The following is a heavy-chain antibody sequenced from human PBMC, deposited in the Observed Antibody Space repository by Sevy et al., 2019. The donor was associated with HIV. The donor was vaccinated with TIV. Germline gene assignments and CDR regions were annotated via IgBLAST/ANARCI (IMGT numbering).Heavy chain of an antibody. J-gene: IGHJ3*02. Sequence: GGSLRLSCAASGFTFSSYAMSWVRQAPGKGLEWVSAISGSGGSTYYADSVKGRFTISRDNSKNTLYLQMNSLRAEDTAIYYCAKDLKDYDSSGYDAFDIWGQGTMVTVS. CDR1: GFTFSSYA. V-gene: IGHV3-23*01. CDR3: AKDLKDYDSSGYDAFDI. CDR2: ISGSGGST. D-gene: IGHD3-22*01.